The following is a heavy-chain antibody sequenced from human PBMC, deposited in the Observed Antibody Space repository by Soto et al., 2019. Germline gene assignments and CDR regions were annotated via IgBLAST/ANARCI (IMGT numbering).Heavy chain of an antibody. D-gene: IGHD4-17*01. Sequence: GASVKVSCKASGYTFISYGISWVRQAPGQGLEWMGWISAYNGNTNYAQKLQGRVTMTTDTSTSTAYMELRSLRSDDTAVYYCARNDYGDYDDALDIWGQGTMVTVSS. CDR2: ISAYNGNT. CDR3: ARNDYGDYDDALDI. J-gene: IGHJ3*02. CDR1: GYTFISYG. V-gene: IGHV1-18*01.